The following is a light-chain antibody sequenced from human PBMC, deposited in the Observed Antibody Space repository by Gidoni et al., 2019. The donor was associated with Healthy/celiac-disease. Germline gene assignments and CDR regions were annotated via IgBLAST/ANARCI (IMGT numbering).Light chain of an antibody. CDR1: QSVLYSSNNKNY. J-gene: IGKJ1*01. Sequence: DIVMTPSPDSLAVSLGERATINGKSSQSVLYSSNNKNYLAWYQQKPGQPPKLLISWASTRESGVPDRFSGSGSGTDFTLTISSLQAEDVAVYYCQQYYSTPPWTFGQGTKVEIK. V-gene: IGKV4-1*01. CDR3: QQYYSTPPWT. CDR2: WAS.